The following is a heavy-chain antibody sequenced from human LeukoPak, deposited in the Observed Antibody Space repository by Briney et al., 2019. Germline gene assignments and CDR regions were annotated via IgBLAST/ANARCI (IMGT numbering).Heavy chain of an antibody. CDR3: ARGRYYAMDV. J-gene: IGHJ6*02. V-gene: IGHV3-74*01. Sequence: GGSLRLSCAASGFTFSTYWMHWVRQALGKGLVWVSRINNEGSGTGYADSVKGRFTISRDNAKNTLFLQMNSLRAEDTAVYYCARGRYYAMDVWGQGTTVTVSS. CDR2: INNEGSGT. CDR1: GFTFSTYW.